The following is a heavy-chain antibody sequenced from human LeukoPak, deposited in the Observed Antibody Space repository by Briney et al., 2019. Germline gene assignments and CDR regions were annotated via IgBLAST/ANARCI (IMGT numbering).Heavy chain of an antibody. Sequence: PGGSLRLSCAASGFTVSSNYMSWVRQAPGKGLEWVSVIYSGGSTYYADSVRGRFTISRDNSKNTLYLQMNNLRAEDTAVYYCAKPLEKYTYGGNFDYWGQGLLVTVSS. D-gene: IGHD4-23*01. CDR1: GFTVSSNY. V-gene: IGHV3-53*01. J-gene: IGHJ4*02. CDR2: IYSGGST. CDR3: AKPLEKYTYGGNFDY.